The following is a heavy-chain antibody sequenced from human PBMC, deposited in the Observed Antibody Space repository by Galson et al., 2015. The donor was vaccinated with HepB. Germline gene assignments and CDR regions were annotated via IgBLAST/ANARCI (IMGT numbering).Heavy chain of an antibody. V-gene: IGHV3-15*01. CDR3: TTHRSSYSSSWCMRYFDY. D-gene: IGHD6-13*01. CDR1: GFTFSNAW. CDR2: IKSKTDGGTT. Sequence: SLRLSCAASGFTFSNAWMSWVRQAPGKGLEWVGRIKSKTDGGTTDYAAPVKGRFTISRDDSKNTLYLQMNSLKTEDTAVYYCTTHRSSYSSSWCMRYFDYWGQGTLVTVSS. J-gene: IGHJ4*02.